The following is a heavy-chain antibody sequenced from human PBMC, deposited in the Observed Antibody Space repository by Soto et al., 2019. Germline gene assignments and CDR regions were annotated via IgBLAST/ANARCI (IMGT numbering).Heavy chain of an antibody. CDR1: GYTFTSYA. D-gene: IGHD2-15*01. J-gene: IGHJ1*01. Sequence: ASVKVSWKASGYTFTSYAMHWVRQAPGQRLEWMGWINVGNDNTKYSQKFQGRVTITRDTSASTAYMELSSLRSEDTAVYYCARPRAHCSGGSCYTEYFQHWGQGTLVTVSS. CDR2: INVGNDNT. CDR3: ARPRAHCSGGSCYTEYFQH. V-gene: IGHV1-3*01.